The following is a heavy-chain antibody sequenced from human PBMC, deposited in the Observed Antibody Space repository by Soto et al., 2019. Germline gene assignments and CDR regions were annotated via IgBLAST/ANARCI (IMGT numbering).Heavy chain of an antibody. V-gene: IGHV3-48*03. J-gene: IGHJ5*02. CDR1: GFTFSSYE. CDR3: VRGGGGGLFDP. D-gene: IGHD2-15*01. Sequence: GGSLRLSCAASGFTFSSYEMNWVRQAPGKGLEWLSYISPGSRYPAYADSVKGRFTISRDNAKRSLYLQMMSMTAEDTAIYYCVRGGGGGLFDPWGQGTMVTVSS. CDR2: ISPGSRYP.